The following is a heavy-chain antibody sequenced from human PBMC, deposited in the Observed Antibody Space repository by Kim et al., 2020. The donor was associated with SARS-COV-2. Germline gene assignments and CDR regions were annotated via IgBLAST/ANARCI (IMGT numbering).Heavy chain of an antibody. D-gene: IGHD4-17*01. J-gene: IGHJ4*02. V-gene: IGHV4-34*01. Sequence: GRTKHNPSLKSRVPISVDPSKNQFSLGLTSVTAADTAVYYCARGYKATVGFWGQGTLVTVSS. CDR3: ARGYKATVGF. CDR2: GRT.